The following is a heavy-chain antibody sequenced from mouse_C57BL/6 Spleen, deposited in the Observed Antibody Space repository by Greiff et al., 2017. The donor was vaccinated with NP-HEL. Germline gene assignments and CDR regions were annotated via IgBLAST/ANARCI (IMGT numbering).Heavy chain of an antibody. J-gene: IGHJ4*01. D-gene: IGHD2-5*01. CDR2: INPSNGGT. Sequence: QVQLQQPGTELVKPGASVKLSCKASGYTFTSYWMHWVKQRPGQGLEWIGNINPSNGGTNYNEKFKSKATLTVDQSSSTAYVQLSSLTSEDSAVYDCARPFYYSNYDYAMDYWGQGTSVTVSS. V-gene: IGHV1-53*01. CDR1: GYTFTSYW. CDR3: ARPFYYSNYDYAMDY.